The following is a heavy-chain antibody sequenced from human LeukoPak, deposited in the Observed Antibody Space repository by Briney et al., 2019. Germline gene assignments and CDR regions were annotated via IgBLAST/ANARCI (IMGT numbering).Heavy chain of an antibody. CDR1: GGSISSSSYY. CDR3: ARQDTTSYYDSSGYYPFDY. J-gene: IGHJ4*02. V-gene: IGHV4-39*01. CDR2: IYYSGST. Sequence: SETLSLTCTVSGGSISSSSYYWGWIRQPPGKGLEWIGSIYYSGSTYYNPSLKSRVTISIDTSKNQFPLKLSSVTAADTAVYYCARQDTTSYYDSSGYYPFDYWGQGTLVTVSS. D-gene: IGHD3-22*01.